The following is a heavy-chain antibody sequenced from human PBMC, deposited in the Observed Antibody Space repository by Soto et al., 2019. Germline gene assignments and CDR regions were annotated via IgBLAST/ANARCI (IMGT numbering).Heavy chain of an antibody. V-gene: IGHV2-5*02. Sequence: QITLNESGPTVVRPTETLTLTCRFSGLSLTTSGVGVGWIRQSPGKAPEWLALSYWDDDKRYSASLKSRLTITKDTSKNQVVLTVSDLDPTDTATYYCAHRVLRTVFGLVTTTAIYFDFWGQGTPVAVSS. CDR1: GLSLTTSGVG. J-gene: IGHJ4*02. D-gene: IGHD3-3*01. CDR3: AHRVLRTVFGLVTTTAIYFDF. CDR2: SYWDDDK.